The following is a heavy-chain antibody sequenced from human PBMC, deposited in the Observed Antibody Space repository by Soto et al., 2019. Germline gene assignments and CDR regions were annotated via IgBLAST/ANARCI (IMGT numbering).Heavy chain of an antibody. J-gene: IGHJ6*03. V-gene: IGHV1-46*03. CDR3: ASGDPREDYMDV. D-gene: IGHD4-17*01. CDR1: GSTFPSYY. Sequence: ASVTVSCPASGSTFPSYYMHWVRQAPGQGLEWMGIINPSGGSTSYAQKFQGRVTMTRDTSTSTVYMELSSLRSEDTAVYYCASGDPREDYMDVWGKGTTVTGSS. CDR2: INPSGGST.